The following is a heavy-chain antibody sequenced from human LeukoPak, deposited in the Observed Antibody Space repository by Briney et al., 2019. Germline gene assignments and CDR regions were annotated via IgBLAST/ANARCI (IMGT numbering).Heavy chain of an antibody. V-gene: IGHV3-33*06. CDR1: GFTFSSYG. CDR3: AKARRGEVSFDY. CDR2: IWYVGSNK. D-gene: IGHD3-10*01. J-gene: IGHJ4*02. Sequence: GGSLRLSCAASGFTFSSYGMHWVRQAPGKGLEWVAAIWYVGSNKYYADSVKGRLTISRDNSNNALYLQRNSLRAEDTAVYYCAKARRGEVSFDYWGQGTLVTVSS.